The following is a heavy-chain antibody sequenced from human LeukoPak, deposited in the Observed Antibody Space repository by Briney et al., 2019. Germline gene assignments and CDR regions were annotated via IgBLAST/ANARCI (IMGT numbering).Heavy chain of an antibody. D-gene: IGHD3-3*01. CDR1: GGSISSYY. J-gene: IGHJ3*02. CDR3: ARDSHPYYDFWSGYSPAAFDI. CDR2: IYYSGST. Sequence: PSETLSLTCTVSGGSISSYYWSRIRQPPGKGLEWIGYIYYSGSTNYNPSLKSRVTISVDTSKNQFSLKLSSVTAADTAVYCCARDSHPYYDFWSGYSPAAFDIWGQGTMVTVSS. V-gene: IGHV4-59*13.